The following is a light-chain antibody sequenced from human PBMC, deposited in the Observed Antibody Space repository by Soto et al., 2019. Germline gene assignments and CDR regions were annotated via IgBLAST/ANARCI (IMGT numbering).Light chain of an antibody. V-gene: IGKV3-15*01. Sequence: EIVMTQSPASLSVSPGGRATLSCRASQSITNNLAWYQQKPGQAPRLLIYGASARATGIPARFSGSGSETEFTLTISSLQSEDSAVCYCQHYNNWPPWAFGQGTKVEIK. CDR1: QSITNN. J-gene: IGKJ1*01. CDR2: GAS. CDR3: QHYNNWPPWA.